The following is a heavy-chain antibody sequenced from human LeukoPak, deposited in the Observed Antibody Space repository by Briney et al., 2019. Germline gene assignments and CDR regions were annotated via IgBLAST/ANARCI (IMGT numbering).Heavy chain of an antibody. CDR1: GYTFTSYG. D-gene: IGHD3-22*01. J-gene: IGHJ4*02. CDR2: INPNSGGT. Sequence: ASVKVSCKASGYTFTSYGISWVRQAPGQGLEWMGWINPNSGGTNYAQKFQGRVTMTRDTSISTAYMELSRLRSDDTAVYYCAKGTYYYDSSGYKGFDYWGQGTLVTVSS. V-gene: IGHV1-2*02. CDR3: AKGTYYYDSSGYKGFDY.